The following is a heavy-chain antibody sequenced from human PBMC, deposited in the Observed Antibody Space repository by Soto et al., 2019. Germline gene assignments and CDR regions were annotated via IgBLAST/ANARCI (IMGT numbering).Heavy chain of an antibody. J-gene: IGHJ4*02. V-gene: IGHV4-30-2*01. D-gene: IGHD2-8*02. CDR3: ARDKITGLFDY. CDR2: VYYSGST. Sequence: PSETLSLTCAVSGGSISSGGYSWGWIRQPPGKGLEWIGYVYYSGSTYYNPSLKSRVTISVDRSKNQFSLKLTSVTAADTAVYYCARDKITGLFDYWGQGTLVTVSS. CDR1: GGSISSGGYS.